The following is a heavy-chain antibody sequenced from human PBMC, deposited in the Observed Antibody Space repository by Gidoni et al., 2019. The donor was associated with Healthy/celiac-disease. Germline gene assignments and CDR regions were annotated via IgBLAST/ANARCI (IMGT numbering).Heavy chain of an antibody. CDR3: ARFRERYYYDSSGTLDY. V-gene: IGHV5-51*01. D-gene: IGHD3-22*01. J-gene: IGHJ4*02. Sequence: EAQLVQSGAAVKKHGESLKISCTGAGYSFTSYWIGWVRPMPGKGLEWMGLISPGDSDTRYSPSFQGQVTISADQSISTAYLQWSSLKASDTAMYYCARFRERYYYDSSGTLDYWGQGTLVTVSS. CDR2: ISPGDSDT. CDR1: GYSFTSYW.